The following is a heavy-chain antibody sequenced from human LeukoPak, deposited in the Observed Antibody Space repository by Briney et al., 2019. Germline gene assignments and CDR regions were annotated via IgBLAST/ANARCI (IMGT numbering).Heavy chain of an antibody. CDR1: GGSFSGYY. D-gene: IGHD3-3*02. CDR2: INHSGST. V-gene: IGHV4-34*01. CDR3: ASLRIRLRNWFDP. Sequence: SETLSLTCAVSGGSFSGYYWSWIRQPPGKGLEWIGEINHSGSTNYNPSLKSRVTISVDTSKNQFSLKLGSVTAADTAVYYCASLRIRLRNWFDPWGQGTLVTVSS. J-gene: IGHJ5*02.